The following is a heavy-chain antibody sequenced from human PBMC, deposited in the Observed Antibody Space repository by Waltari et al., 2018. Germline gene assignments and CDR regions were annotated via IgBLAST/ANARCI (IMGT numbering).Heavy chain of an antibody. D-gene: IGHD2-15*01. J-gene: IGHJ4*02. Sequence: QLQLQESGPGLVTPSETLSLTCSVSGGSISSTSYYWGWIRQPPGKGLECIGSFSYDANTYYNPSLKSRITISVDTSKNQFSLQLRSVTAADTAIYYCARPGRVGGGSLMGLDYWGQGTLVTVSS. V-gene: IGHV4-39*01. CDR1: GGSISSTSYY. CDR2: FSYDANT. CDR3: ARPGRVGGGSLMGLDY.